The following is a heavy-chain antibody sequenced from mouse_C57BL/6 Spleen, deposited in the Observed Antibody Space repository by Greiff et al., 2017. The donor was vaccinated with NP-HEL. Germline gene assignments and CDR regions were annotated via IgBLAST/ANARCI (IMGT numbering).Heavy chain of an antibody. CDR3: ARVGSSHWYFDV. Sequence: VQLQQSGAELVKPGASVKLSCKASGYTFTSYWMQWVKQRPGQGLEWIGEIDPSDSYTNYNQKFKGKATLTVDTSSSTAYMQLSSLTSEDSAVYYWARVGSSHWYFDVWGTGTTVTVSS. CDR2: IDPSDSYT. CDR1: GYTFTSYW. V-gene: IGHV1-50*01. J-gene: IGHJ1*03. D-gene: IGHD1-1*01.